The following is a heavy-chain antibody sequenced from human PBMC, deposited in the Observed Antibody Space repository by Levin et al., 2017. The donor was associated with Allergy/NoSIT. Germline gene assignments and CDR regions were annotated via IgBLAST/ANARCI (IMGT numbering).Heavy chain of an antibody. CDR2: ITSKGNSYSS. V-gene: IGHV3-72*01. CDR3: ADLGRSYGSDV. D-gene: IGHD1-26*01. Sequence: GESLKISCAGSEFDFNDHYIDWVRQAPGKGLEWVGRITSKGNSYSSEYAASVRGRFTISRDDSENSVYLQMNSLKTEDTAVYYCADLGRSYGSDVWGQGTTVTVSS. J-gene: IGHJ6*02. CDR1: EFDFNDHY.